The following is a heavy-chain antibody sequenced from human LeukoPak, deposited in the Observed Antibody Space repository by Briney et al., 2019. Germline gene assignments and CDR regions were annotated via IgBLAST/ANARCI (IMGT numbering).Heavy chain of an antibody. D-gene: IGHD2-2*01. CDR3: ARLQYCSGTSCYWFDP. CDR1: GVSISSGLYS. V-gene: IGHV4-30-2*01. J-gene: IGHJ5*02. CDR2: IYHTGST. Sequence: KPSQTLSLTCDVSGVSISSGLYSWSWIRQPLGKGLEWIGYIYHTGSTYYNPSLKSRVTISVDTSKDQFSLRLSSVTAADTAVYYCARLQYCSGTSCYWFDPWGQGTLVTVSS.